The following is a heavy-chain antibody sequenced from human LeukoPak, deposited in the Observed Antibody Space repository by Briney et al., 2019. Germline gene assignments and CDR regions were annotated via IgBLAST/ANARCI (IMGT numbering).Heavy chain of an antibody. V-gene: IGHV3-21*01. CDR3: ARGFIRDAFDI. J-gene: IGHJ3*02. CDR1: GFTFSSYS. Sequence: GGSLRLSCAASGFTFSSYSMNWVRQAPGKGLEWVSSISSSSSYIYYADSVKGRFTISRDNAKNSLYLQMNSLRAEDTAVYYCARGFIRDAFDIWGQGTMVTVSS. D-gene: IGHD3-10*01. CDR2: ISSSSSYI.